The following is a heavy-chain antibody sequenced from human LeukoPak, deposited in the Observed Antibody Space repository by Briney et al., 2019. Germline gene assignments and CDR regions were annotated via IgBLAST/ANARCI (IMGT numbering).Heavy chain of an antibody. D-gene: IGHD3-9*01. CDR2: INHSGST. CDR1: GGSFSGYY. Sequence: SETLSLTCAVYGGSFSGYYWSWIRQPPGKGLEWIGEINHSGSTNYNPSLKSRVTISVDTSKNQVSLKLRSGTAADTAVYYCARILGDYNILTGLYLNYNFDYWGQGTLVTVSS. V-gene: IGHV4-34*01. CDR3: ARILGDYNILTGLYLNYNFDY. J-gene: IGHJ4*02.